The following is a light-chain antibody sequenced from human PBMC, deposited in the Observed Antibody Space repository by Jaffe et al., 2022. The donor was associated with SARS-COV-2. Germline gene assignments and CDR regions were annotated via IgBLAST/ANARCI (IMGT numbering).Light chain of an antibody. Sequence: DIVLTQSPATLSLSPGARATLSCRASESVSVFLAWYQQRPGQAPRLLISEVSNRAAGIPARFSGSGSGTDFTLTISSLEPEDFAVYFCQQRSNWPLTFGGGTKVEIK. CDR1: ESVSVF. CDR3: QQRSNWPLT. V-gene: IGKV3-11*01. J-gene: IGKJ4*01. CDR2: EVS.